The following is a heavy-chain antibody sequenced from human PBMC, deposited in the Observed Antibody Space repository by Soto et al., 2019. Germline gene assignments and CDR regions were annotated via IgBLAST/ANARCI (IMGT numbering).Heavy chain of an antibody. CDR1: GCSLSTSGVG. Sequence: QITLKESGRALMNPTQTLTLSCTFSGCSLSTSGVGVGWIRQPPGKALKWLALIYWNDDKRYSPSLKSRLTITNDTSKNQVVLTITNMDPVHTATYYCAHSYYDFCSARRDYYGMDVWGQGTTVTVSS. D-gene: IGHD3-3*01. CDR3: AHSYYDFCSARRDYYGMDV. CDR2: IYWNDDK. J-gene: IGHJ6*02. V-gene: IGHV2-5*01.